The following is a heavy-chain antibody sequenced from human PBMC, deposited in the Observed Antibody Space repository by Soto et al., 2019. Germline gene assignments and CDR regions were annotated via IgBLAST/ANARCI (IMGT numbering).Heavy chain of an antibody. CDR3: ARDRSDSGYEWNYYFDY. V-gene: IGHV3-74*01. CDR2: INSDGSST. D-gene: IGHD5-12*01. CDR1: GFTFSSYW. Sequence: EVQLVESGGGLVQPGGSLRLSCAASGFTFSSYWMHWVRQAPGKRLVWVSRINSDGSSTSYADSVKGRFTISRDNAKNTLYLQMNSLRAEDTAVYYCARDRSDSGYEWNYYFDYWGQGTLVTVSS. J-gene: IGHJ4*02.